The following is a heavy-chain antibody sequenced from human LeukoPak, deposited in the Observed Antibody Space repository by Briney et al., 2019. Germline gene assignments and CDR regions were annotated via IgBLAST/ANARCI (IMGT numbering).Heavy chain of an antibody. V-gene: IGHV3-30*04. D-gene: IGHD3-10*01. CDR3: ARDHYYGSGSYYGY. J-gene: IGHJ4*02. CDR2: ISYDGSNK. CDR1: GFTFSSYA. Sequence: PGRSLRLSCAACGFTFSSYAMHWVRQAPGKGLEWVAVISYDGSNKYYADSVKGRFTISRDNSKNTLYLQMNSLRAEDTAVYYCARDHYYGSGSYYGYWGQGALVTVSS.